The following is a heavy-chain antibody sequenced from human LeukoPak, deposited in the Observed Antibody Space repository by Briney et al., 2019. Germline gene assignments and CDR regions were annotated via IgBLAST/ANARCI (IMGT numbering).Heavy chain of an antibody. CDR3: AKDLEVGYCSGGSCYPTY. V-gene: IGHV3-23*02. Sequence: PGGSLRLSCAASGFTFSSYAMSWVRQAPGKGLEWVSAISCSGGSTYYEDSVKSRITISRDNSKNTLYLQMNSLRAEDTGVYYCAKDLEVGYCSGGSCYPTYWGQGTLVTVSS. J-gene: IGHJ4*02. D-gene: IGHD2-15*01. CDR2: ISCSGGST. CDR1: GFTFSSYA.